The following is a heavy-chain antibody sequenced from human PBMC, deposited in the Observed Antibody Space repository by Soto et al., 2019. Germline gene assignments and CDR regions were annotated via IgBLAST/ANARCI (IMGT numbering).Heavy chain of an antibody. Sequence: QVQLVQSGAEVKKPGASVKVSCKASGYTFTNYGISWVQQAPGQGLEWMGWISAYNGNTKYAQKFQGRVTMTTDTSTSTAYMELRSLRSDDTAVYYCARGVGSGSYYNQYNWFDPWGQGTLVTVSS. D-gene: IGHD3-10*01. CDR2: ISAYNGNT. J-gene: IGHJ5*02. CDR1: GYTFTNYG. CDR3: ARGVGSGSYYNQYNWFDP. V-gene: IGHV1-18*01.